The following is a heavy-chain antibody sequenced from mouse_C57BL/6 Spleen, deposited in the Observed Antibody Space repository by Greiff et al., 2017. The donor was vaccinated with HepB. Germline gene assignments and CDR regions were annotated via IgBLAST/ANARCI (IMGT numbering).Heavy chain of an antibody. CDR3: ARWAGIYAMDY. CDR2: IYPGDGDT. Sequence: QVQLQQSGAELVKPGASVKISCKASGYAFRSYWMNWVTQRTGKGLEWIGQIYPGDGDTHYNGKFKGKAALTADKSSSTAYMPLSSLTSEDSAVSCCARWAGIYAMDYWGQGTSVTVAS. J-gene: IGHJ4*01. V-gene: IGHV1-80*01. CDR1: GYAFRSYW.